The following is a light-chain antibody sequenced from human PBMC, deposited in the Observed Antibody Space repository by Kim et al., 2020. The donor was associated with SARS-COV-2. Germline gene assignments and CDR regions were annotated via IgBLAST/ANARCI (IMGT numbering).Light chain of an antibody. J-gene: IGLJ2*01. Sequence: QSALTQPVSVSGSPGQSITISCTRTYSDVDNYNHVSWYQQHPGKAPKLIIYAVTDRPSGVSSRFSGSKSGNTASLTISGLQAEDEADYYCSSYTTSTLLFGGGTQLTVL. V-gene: IGLV2-14*03. CDR2: AVT. CDR3: SSYTTSTLL. CDR1: YSDVDNYNH.